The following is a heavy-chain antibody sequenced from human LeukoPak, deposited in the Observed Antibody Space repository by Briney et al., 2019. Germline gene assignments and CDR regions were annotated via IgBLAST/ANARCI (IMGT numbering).Heavy chain of an antibody. V-gene: IGHV3-23*01. CDR3: ANSDEREQQLTPEKFDY. Sequence: GGSLRLSCAASGFTFSSYAVSWVRQAPGKGLGWVSAISGSGGSTYYADSVKGRFTISRDNSKNTLYLQMNSLRAEDTAVYYCANSDEREQQLTPEKFDYWGQGTLVTVSS. J-gene: IGHJ4*02. CDR1: GFTFSSYA. D-gene: IGHD6-13*01. CDR2: ISGSGGST.